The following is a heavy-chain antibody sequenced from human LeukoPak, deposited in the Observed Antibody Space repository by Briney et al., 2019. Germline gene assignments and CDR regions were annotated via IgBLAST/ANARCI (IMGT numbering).Heavy chain of an antibody. CDR2: IYTDGST. Sequence: GGSLRLSCAASGFIVSSSYMSWVRQPPGKGLEWVSGIYTDGSTYYADSVQGRFTISGDNSKNTLYLQMNSLRADDTSVYYCVRGHYSNTLGGQGTLVTVSS. CDR1: GFIVSSSY. J-gene: IGHJ4*02. D-gene: IGHD4-11*01. CDR3: VRGHYSNTL. V-gene: IGHV3-66*01.